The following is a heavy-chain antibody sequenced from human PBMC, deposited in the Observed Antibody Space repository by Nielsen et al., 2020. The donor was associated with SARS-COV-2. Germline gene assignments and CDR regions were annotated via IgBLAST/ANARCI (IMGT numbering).Heavy chain of an antibody. D-gene: IGHD5-24*01. V-gene: IGHV4-59*01. CDR1: GGSISSYY. Sequence: SETLSLTCTVSGGSISSYYWSWIRRPPGKGLEWIGYIYYSGSTNYNPSLKSRVTISVDTSKNQFSLKLSSVTAADTAVYYCASVAIDGLADYWGQGTLVTVSS. CDR2: IYYSGST. J-gene: IGHJ4*02. CDR3: ASVAIDGLADY.